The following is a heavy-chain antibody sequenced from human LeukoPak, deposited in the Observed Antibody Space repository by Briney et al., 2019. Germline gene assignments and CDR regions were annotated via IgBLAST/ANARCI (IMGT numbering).Heavy chain of an antibody. CDR1: GGSISSYY. CDR2: IYYSGST. Sequence: KPSETLSLTCTVSGGSISSYYWSWIRQPPGKGLEWIGYIYYSGSTNYNPPLKSRVTISVDTSKNQFSLKLSSVTAADTAVYYCARGLAAAGTFDYWGQGTLVTVSS. CDR3: ARGLAAAGTFDY. J-gene: IGHJ4*02. V-gene: IGHV4-59*01. D-gene: IGHD6-13*01.